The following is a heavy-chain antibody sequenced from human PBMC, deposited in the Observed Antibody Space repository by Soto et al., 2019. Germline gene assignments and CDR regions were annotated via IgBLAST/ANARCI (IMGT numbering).Heavy chain of an antibody. J-gene: IGHJ4*02. CDR3: AKDWVGGSNKYYFEY. Sequence: GCSLRLCCVASGVTFKDYGMHWVRQATGKGLEWVAGISHHGLKEHYADSVKGRFTISRDNSKKTVYLQLNSLRGDDTAVYYCAKDWVGGSNKYYFEYWGQGTLVTVSS. CDR1: GVTFKDYG. V-gene: IGHV3-30*18. CDR2: ISHHGLKE. D-gene: IGHD1-26*01.